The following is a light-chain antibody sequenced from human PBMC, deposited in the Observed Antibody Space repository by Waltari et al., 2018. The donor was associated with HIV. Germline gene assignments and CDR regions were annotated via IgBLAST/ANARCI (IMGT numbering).Light chain of an antibody. CDR3: GTWDSSLSAV. CDR2: EKE. V-gene: IGLV1-51*01. J-gene: IGLJ1*01. Sequence: QSVLTQPPSVSAAPGQKVTISCPGSSSNFRNDYVSWYQRLSRTAPNLLMYEKEYRPAGITDPFSGTKSGTAATMGITGLQTWDEADYYCGTWDSSLSAVFGTGTRVTVL. CDR1: SSNFRNDY.